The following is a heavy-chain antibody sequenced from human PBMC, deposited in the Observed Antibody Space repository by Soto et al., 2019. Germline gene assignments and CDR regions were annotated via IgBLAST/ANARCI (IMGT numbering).Heavy chain of an antibody. V-gene: IGHV5-10-1*01. CDR1: GYSFTNYW. D-gene: IGHD1-1*01. CDR3: AIGQRNRRKSFDY. J-gene: IGHJ4*02. Sequence: GESLKISCKGSGYSFTNYWISWVRQMPGKGLEWMGRIDPSDSYTKYSPSFQGHVTISPDKSISTAYLQWSSLKASDTAMYYCAIGQRNRRKSFDYWGQGSLVTVSS. CDR2: IDPSDSYT.